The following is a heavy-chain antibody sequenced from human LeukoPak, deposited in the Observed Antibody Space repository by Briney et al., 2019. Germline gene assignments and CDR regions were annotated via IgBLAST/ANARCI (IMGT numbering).Heavy chain of an antibody. CDR3: ASSCSSTSCYGRDV. V-gene: IGHV3-20*01. CDR1: GFTFDDYG. Sequence: GGSLRVTCAASGFTFDDYGMSWVRQAPGKGLEWVSGINWNGGSTGYADSVKGRFTISRDNAKNSLYLQMNSLRAEDTALYHCASSCSSTSCYGRDVWGKGTTVTVSS. CDR2: INWNGGST. J-gene: IGHJ6*04. D-gene: IGHD2-2*01.